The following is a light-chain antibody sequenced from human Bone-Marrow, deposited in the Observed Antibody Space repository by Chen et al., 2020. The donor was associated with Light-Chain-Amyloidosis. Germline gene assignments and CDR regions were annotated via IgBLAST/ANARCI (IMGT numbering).Light chain of an antibody. CDR3: QQYGTSPLT. J-gene: IGKJ4*01. CDR1: QTISSNY. V-gene: IGKV3-20*01. Sequence: EIVLTQSPGTLSLSPGEGANLSCRASQTISSNYLTWYQQKFGQAPRLLIYGSSSRATGIPDRCTGSGSRTDFTLTINSLEPEDFAMYYCQQYGTSPLTFGGGTKVEIK. CDR2: GSS.